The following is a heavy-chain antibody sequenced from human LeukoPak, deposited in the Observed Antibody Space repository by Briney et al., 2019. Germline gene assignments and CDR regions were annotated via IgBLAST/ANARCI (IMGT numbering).Heavy chain of an antibody. J-gene: IGHJ4*02. CDR2: IYHSGST. V-gene: IGHV4-38-2*01. CDR3: ARARITRVRGVMSPLDY. D-gene: IGHD3-10*01. Sequence: SETLSLTCAVSGYSISSGYYWGWIRQPPGKGLEWIGSIYHSGSTYYNPSLESRVTISVDTSKNQFSLKLSSVTAADTAVYYGARARITRVRGVMSPLDYWGQGTLVTVSS. CDR1: GYSISSGYY.